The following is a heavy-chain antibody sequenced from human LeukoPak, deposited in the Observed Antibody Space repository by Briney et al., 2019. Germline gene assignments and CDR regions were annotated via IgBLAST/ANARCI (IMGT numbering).Heavy chain of an antibody. CDR1: GFTFSSYC. V-gene: IGHV3-30*02. Sequence: GGSLRLSCAASGFTFSSYCMHWVRQAPGKGLEWVAFIRYDGSNKYYADSVNGRVTISRASSKNTLYLQMNILRAEAGAVYYCAKPGSGGRYLLPRDYFDYWGQGTLVTVSS. CDR3: AKPGSGGRYLLPRDYFDY. D-gene: IGHD1-26*01. J-gene: IGHJ4*02. CDR2: IRYDGSNK.